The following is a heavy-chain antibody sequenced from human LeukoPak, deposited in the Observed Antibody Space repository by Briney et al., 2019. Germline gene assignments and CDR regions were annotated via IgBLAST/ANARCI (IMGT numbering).Heavy chain of an antibody. CDR2: ISSSSSYI. J-gene: IGHJ6*02. Sequence: GGSLRLSCAASGFTFSSYSMNWVRQAPGKGLEWVSSISSSSSYIYYADSVKGRFTISRDNAKNSLYLQMNSLRAEDTAVYYFARVTGPASYYYYGMDVWGQGTTVTVSS. CDR3: ARVTGPASYYYYGMDV. CDR1: GFTFSSYS. V-gene: IGHV3-21*01.